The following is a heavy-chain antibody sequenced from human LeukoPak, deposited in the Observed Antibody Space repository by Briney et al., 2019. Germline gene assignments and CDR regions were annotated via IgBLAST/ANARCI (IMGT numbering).Heavy chain of an antibody. CDR1: GYTFTSYA. V-gene: IGHV7-4-1*02. D-gene: IGHD6-13*01. CDR2: INTNNGNP. Sequence: ASVKVSCKASGYTFTSYAMNWVRQAPGQGLEWMGWINTNNGNPTYAQDFTGRFVFSLDTSVSTAYLQISSLKAEDTAVYYCASGEGSSRAFYYYMAVWGKGTTATVSS. CDR3: ASGEGSSRAFYYYMAV. J-gene: IGHJ6*03.